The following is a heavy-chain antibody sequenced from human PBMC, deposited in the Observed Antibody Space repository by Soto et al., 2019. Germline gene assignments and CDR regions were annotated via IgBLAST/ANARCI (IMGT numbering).Heavy chain of an antibody. CDR3: AKAGATNKDYDILTGYYPFDY. J-gene: IGHJ4*02. D-gene: IGHD3-9*01. CDR1: GFTFSSYA. Sequence: PGGSLRLSCAASGFTFSSYAMSWVRQAPGKGLEWVSAISGSGGSTYYADSVKGRFTISRDKSMNTLYLQMNSLRVEDTAVYYCAKAGATNKDYDILTGYYPFDYWGQGTPVTVSS. V-gene: IGHV3-23*01. CDR2: ISGSGGST.